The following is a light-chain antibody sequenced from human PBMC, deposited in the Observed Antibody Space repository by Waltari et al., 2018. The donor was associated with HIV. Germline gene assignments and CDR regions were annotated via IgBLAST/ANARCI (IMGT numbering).Light chain of an antibody. CDR2: EDK. CDR3: QSYDSSNFWV. V-gene: IGLV6-57*01. CDR1: GRHLATKY. Sequence: NFMLTHHYSVSDSRGKAVTFSCTRSGRHLATKYVHWYQLRPGPPPTTVIYEDKQRPSGVPDRFSGSIDSSSNSASLTISGLKTEDEADYYCQSYDSSNFWVCGGGTKLTVL. J-gene: IGLJ3*02.